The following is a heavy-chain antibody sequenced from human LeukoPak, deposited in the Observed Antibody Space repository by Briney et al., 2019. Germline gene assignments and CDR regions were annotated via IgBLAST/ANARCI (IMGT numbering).Heavy chain of an antibody. CDR1: GFTFDDYA. Sequence: GGSLRLSCEASGFTFDDYAMHWVRQAPGKGLEWVSGISWNSGSMGYADSVKGRFTISRDNAKNSLYLQMNSLRAEDTAVYYCANEWELGYFDYWGQGTLVTVSS. J-gene: IGHJ4*02. CDR2: ISWNSGSM. V-gene: IGHV3-9*01. CDR3: ANEWELGYFDY. D-gene: IGHD1-26*01.